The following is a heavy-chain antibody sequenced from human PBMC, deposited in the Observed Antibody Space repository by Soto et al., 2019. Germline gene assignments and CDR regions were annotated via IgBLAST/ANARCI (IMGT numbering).Heavy chain of an antibody. Sequence: PSETLSLTCTVSGGSISSFYYYWSWIRQPPGKGLEWIGYIYYSGSTYYNPSLKSRVTISVDTSKNQFSLKLSSVTAADTAVYYCARDLHDYGSNWFVPWGQGTLVTVSS. CDR1: GGSISSFYYY. J-gene: IGHJ5*02. V-gene: IGHV4-30-4*01. CDR3: ARDLHDYGSNWFVP. D-gene: IGHD4-17*01. CDR2: IYYSGST.